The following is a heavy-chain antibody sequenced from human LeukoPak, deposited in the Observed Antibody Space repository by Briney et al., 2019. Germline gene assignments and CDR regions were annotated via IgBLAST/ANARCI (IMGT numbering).Heavy chain of an antibody. V-gene: IGHV4-59*02. D-gene: IGHD3-10*01. Sequence: PSETLSLTCTVSGGSVNSYYWSWIRQPPGKGLEWIGYIYYSGSTNYNPSLKSRVTISVDTSKNQFSLKLSSVTAADTAVYYCARGFYGSGSYSPPYYYMDVWGKGTTVTISS. J-gene: IGHJ6*03. CDR2: IYYSGST. CDR3: ARGFYGSGSYSPPYYYMDV. CDR1: GGSVNSYY.